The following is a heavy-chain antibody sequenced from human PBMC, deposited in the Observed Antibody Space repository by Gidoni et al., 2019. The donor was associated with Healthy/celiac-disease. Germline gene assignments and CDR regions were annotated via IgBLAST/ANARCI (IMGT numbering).Heavy chain of an antibody. Sequence: QVQLVQSGAEVKKPGASVKVSCKASGYTFTSYGISWVRRAPGQGLEWMGWISAYNGNTNYAQKLQGRVTMTTDTSTSTAYMELRSLRSDDTAVYYCARAIQGGYSGYVHYYYYMDVWGKGTTVTVSS. CDR2: ISAYNGNT. CDR3: ARAIQGGYSGYVHYYYYMDV. V-gene: IGHV1-18*01. J-gene: IGHJ6*03. D-gene: IGHD5-12*01. CDR1: GYTFTSYG.